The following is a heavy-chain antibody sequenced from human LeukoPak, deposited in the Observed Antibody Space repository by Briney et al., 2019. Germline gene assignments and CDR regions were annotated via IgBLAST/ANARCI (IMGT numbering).Heavy chain of an antibody. V-gene: IGHV3-7*03. J-gene: IGHJ6*02. CDR2: VNRDGSET. CDR1: GFALSSHW. CDR3: ARNNGMDV. Sequence: PGGSQRLSCAASGFALSSHWMTWVRQVPGRGPEWVANVNRDGSETYYLDSVKGRFTISKDNAKNSLYPQMNSLRAEDTALYHCARNNGMDVWGQGTTVIVSS.